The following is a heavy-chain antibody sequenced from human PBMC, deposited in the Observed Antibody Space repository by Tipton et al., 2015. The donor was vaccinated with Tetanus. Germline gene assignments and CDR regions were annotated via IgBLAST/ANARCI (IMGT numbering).Heavy chain of an antibody. CDR2: IYYSGST. V-gene: IGHV4-61*08. D-gene: IGHD5-18*01. Sequence: GSLRLSCTVSGGSISSGGYYWSWIRQHPGKGLEWIGYIYYSGSTNYNPSLKSRVTISVDTSKNQFSLKLSSVTAADTAVYYCARVSIGYSFPMDVWGQGTTVTVSS. J-gene: IGHJ6*02. CDR1: GGSISSGGYY. CDR3: ARVSIGYSFPMDV.